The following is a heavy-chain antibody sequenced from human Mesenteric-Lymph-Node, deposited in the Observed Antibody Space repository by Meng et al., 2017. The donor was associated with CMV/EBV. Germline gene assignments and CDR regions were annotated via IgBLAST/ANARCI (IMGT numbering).Heavy chain of an antibody. CDR3: ARGVFDS. CDR1: GFTFSTYE. J-gene: IGHJ4*02. CDR2: ISSSGSTI. V-gene: IGHV3-48*03. Sequence: GESLKISCAASGFTFSTYEMNWVRQTPGKGLEWISYISSSGSTIYYADSVKGRFTISRDNAKTSLYLQMDSLRAEDTAVYYCARGVFDSWGQGTLVTVSS.